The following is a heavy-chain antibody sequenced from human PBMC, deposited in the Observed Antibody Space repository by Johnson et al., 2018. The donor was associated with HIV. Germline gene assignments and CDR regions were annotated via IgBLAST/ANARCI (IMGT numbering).Heavy chain of an antibody. CDR3: ARGGRAKDAFDI. J-gene: IGHJ3*02. Sequence: EVQLVESGGGLVQPGGSLRLSCAASGFTVSSNYMSWVRQAPGKGLEWVSFIYDGGTTYYEDSVKGRFTISRDNSKNTLYLQMTSLRAEDTALYYFARGGRAKDAFDIWGQGTMVTVSS. D-gene: IGHD3-16*01. CDR2: IYDGGTT. CDR1: GFTVSSNY. V-gene: IGHV3-66*02.